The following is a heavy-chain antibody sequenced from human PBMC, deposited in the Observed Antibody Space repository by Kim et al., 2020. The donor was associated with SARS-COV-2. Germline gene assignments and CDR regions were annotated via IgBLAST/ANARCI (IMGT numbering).Heavy chain of an antibody. CDR3: AGNGLPYYDFWSGYPPNYFDY. Sequence: SETLSLTCTVSGGSVSSGSYYWSWIRQPPGKGLEWIGYIYYSGSTNYNPSLKSRVTISVDTSKNQFSLKLSSVTAADTAVYYCAGNGLPYYDFWSGYPPNYFDYWGQGTLVTVSS. D-gene: IGHD3-3*01. CDR1: GGSVSSGSYY. J-gene: IGHJ4*02. CDR2: IYYSGST. V-gene: IGHV4-61*01.